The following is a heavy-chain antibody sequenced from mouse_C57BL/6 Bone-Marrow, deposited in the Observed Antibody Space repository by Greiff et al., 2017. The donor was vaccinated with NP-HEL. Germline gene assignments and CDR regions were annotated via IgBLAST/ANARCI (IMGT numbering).Heavy chain of an antibody. Sequence: QVHVKQSGPGLVQPSQSLSITCTVSGFSLTSYGVHWVRQSPGKGLEWLGVIWSGGSTDYNAAFISRLSISKDNSKSQVFFKMNSLQADDTAIYYCARKGYYGNWYFDVWGTGTTVTVSS. CDR2: IWSGGST. J-gene: IGHJ1*03. CDR3: ARKGYYGNWYFDV. V-gene: IGHV2-2*01. CDR1: GFSLTSYG. D-gene: IGHD2-1*01.